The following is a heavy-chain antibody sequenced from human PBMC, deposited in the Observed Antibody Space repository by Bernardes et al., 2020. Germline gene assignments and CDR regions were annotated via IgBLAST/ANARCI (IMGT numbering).Heavy chain of an antibody. CDR3: SRLGSGWTFDY. CDR1: GFTFSAYG. Sequence: GGSLRLSCVVSGFTFSAYGMHWVRQAPGKGLEWVAAIWNDGNNKYYPDSVKGRFTISRDNSKNTLYLQMNSLRAEDTAVYYCSRLGSGWTFDYWGQGTLVTVSS. CDR2: IWNDGNNK. J-gene: IGHJ4*02. D-gene: IGHD6-19*01. V-gene: IGHV3-33*01.